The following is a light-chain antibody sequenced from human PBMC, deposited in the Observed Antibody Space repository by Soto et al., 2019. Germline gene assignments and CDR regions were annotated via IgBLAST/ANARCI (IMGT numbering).Light chain of an antibody. CDR2: SNT. V-gene: IGLV1-40*01. Sequence: QSVLTQPPSVSGAPGQRVTISCTGSSSNIGAGYGVHWYQQLPGTAPKLLIYSNTNRPSGVPDRFSGSKSGTSASLAITGLQAEDEADYYCQSYDSSLSGSVLGGGTKLTVL. CDR3: QSYDSSLSGSV. CDR1: SSNIGAGYG. J-gene: IGLJ3*02.